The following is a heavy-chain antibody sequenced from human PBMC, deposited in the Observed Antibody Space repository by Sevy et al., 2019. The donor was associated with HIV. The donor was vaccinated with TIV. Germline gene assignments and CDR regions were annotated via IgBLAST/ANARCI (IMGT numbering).Heavy chain of an antibody. CDR1: GFSFSWYW. CDR3: ATKGGSRPNDDFET. Sequence: GGSLRLSCAASGFSFSWYWMSWVRQTPEKGLEWVANIKQDGSEKKNVDSVKGKLTISRDKAKNSVYLQMNSLRADDTAVYYCATKGGSRPNDDFETWGEGTMVTVSS. D-gene: IGHD3-10*01. V-gene: IGHV3-7*03. J-gene: IGHJ3*02. CDR2: IKQDGSEK.